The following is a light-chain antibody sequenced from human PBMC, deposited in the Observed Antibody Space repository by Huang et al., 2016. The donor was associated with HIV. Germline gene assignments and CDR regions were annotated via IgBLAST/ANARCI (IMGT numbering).Light chain of an antibody. CDR2: AAS. V-gene: IGKV3-15*01. J-gene: IGKJ2*01. CDR3: QHYNNWPPRYT. CDR1: HSVKSD. Sequence: ETVMTQSPAILSVSPGESATLSCRASHSVKSDLSWYQQKPGQPPRLLIYAASTRATGVPPRFSGSGADTDVTLTISDLQSEDFALYYCQHYNNWPPRYTFGQGTKLDIK.